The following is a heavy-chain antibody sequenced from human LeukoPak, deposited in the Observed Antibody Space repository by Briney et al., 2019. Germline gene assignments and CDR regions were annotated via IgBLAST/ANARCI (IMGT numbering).Heavy chain of an antibody. V-gene: IGHV3-30*18. CDR2: ISYDGSNK. J-gene: IGHJ4*02. Sequence: PGGSLSLFCATSGFTLSSYGMHWVRQAPGKGLEWVAVISYDGSNKYYADSVKGRFSISRDNSKNTVYLQMNSLRVEDPAVYYCAKGPVSAIVGATTLDYWGQGTLVTVSS. D-gene: IGHD1-26*01. CDR1: GFTLSSYG. CDR3: AKGPVSAIVGATTLDY.